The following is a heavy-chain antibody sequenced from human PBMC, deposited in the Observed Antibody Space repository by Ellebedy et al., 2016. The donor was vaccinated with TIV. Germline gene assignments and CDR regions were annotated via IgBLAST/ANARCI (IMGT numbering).Heavy chain of an antibody. D-gene: IGHD3-10*01. Sequence: GESLKISCAASGFTFSDYWVHWVRQAPGKGLAWVSHINGDGTTTNYADSVRGRLTISRDNAKNTLFLQMNSLRAEDTAVYYCARTIPYASGSSYDHWGQGTQVTVPS. CDR2: INGDGTTT. V-gene: IGHV3-74*01. CDR1: GFTFSDYW. J-gene: IGHJ4*02. CDR3: ARTIPYASGSSYDH.